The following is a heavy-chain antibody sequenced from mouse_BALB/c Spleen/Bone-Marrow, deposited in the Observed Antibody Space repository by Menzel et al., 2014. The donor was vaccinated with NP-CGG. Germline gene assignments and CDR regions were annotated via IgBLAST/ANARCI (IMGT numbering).Heavy chain of an antibody. Sequence: EVQLVESGGGLVQPGGSLRLSCATSGFTFTDYYMNWVCQPPGKALEWLAFIRNKAYGYTTEYSASVKGRFTISRDNSQNILYLQMNTLRAEDSATYYCARDMGGLLFDSWGQGTTLSVSS. CDR3: ARDMGGLLFDS. J-gene: IGHJ2*01. D-gene: IGHD1-1*01. V-gene: IGHV7-3*02. CDR2: IRNKAYGYTT. CDR1: GFTFTDYY.